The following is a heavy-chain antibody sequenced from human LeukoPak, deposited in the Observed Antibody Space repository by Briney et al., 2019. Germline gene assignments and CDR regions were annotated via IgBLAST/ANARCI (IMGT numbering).Heavy chain of an antibody. Sequence: SETLSLTCTVSGGSISSYYWSWIRQLPGKGLEWIGYIYYSGSTNYNPSLKSRVTISVDTSKNQFSLKLSSVTAADTAVYYCARGHRHDFWSGPPYYFDYWGQGTLVTVSS. V-gene: IGHV4-59*01. CDR2: IYYSGST. CDR3: ARGHRHDFWSGPPYYFDY. CDR1: GGSISSYY. D-gene: IGHD3-3*01. J-gene: IGHJ4*02.